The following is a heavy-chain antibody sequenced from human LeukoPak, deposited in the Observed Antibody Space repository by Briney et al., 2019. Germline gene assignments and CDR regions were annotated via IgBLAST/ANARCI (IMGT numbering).Heavy chain of an antibody. V-gene: IGHV1-69*13. Sequence: SVKVSCKASGYTFTTYAMNLVRQAPGRGLEWMGGIIPISGTTNYAQKFQGRVTITADESTSTAYMELSSLRSEDTAMYYCATYCSSANCYIWGYYFDYWGQGTLVTVSS. J-gene: IGHJ4*02. CDR1: GYTFTTYA. CDR3: ATYCSSANCYIWGYYFDY. CDR2: IIPISGTT. D-gene: IGHD2-2*01.